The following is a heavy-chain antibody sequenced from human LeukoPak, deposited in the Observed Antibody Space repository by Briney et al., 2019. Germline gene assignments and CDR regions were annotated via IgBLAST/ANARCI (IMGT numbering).Heavy chain of an antibody. V-gene: IGHV3-21*01. CDR3: ARDRIAVAFDY. J-gene: IGHJ4*02. CDR1: GFTFSSYS. CDR2: ISSSSSYI. D-gene: IGHD6-19*01. Sequence: GGSLRLSCPASGFTFSSYSMNWVRQAPRNGLEWVSSISSSSSYIYYADSVKGRFTISRDNAKNSLYLQMNSLRAEDTAVYYCARDRIAVAFDYWGQGTLVTVSS.